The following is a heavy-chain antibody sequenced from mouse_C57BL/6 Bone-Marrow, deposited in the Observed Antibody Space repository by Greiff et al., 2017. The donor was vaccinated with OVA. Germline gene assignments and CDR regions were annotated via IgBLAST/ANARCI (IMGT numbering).Heavy chain of an antibody. CDR1: GYTFTSYW. Sequence: QVQLQQPGAELVRPGTSVKLSCKASGYTFTSYWMHWVKQRPGQGLEWIGVIDPSDSYTNYNQKFKGKATLTVDPSSSTAYMQLSSLTSEDSAVYFCARGVRGIDYWGQGTTLTVSS. V-gene: IGHV1-59*01. D-gene: IGHD2-14*01. J-gene: IGHJ2*01. CDR2: IDPSDSYT. CDR3: ARGVRGIDY.